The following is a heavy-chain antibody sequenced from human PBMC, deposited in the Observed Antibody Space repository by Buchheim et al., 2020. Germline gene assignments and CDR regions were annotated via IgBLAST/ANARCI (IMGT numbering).Heavy chain of an antibody. CDR2: IVGSDVST. D-gene: IGHD1-1*01. Sequence: EVQLLESGGGLVQPGGSLRLSCAASGFTFSSHAMTWVRQAPGKGLEWVSSIVGSDVSTYYADSVKGRFTISRDNSKSTLFLQMNSLRVEDTAVYYCAKGGWNENWGLGTL. CDR1: GFTFSSHA. J-gene: IGHJ4*02. CDR3: AKGGWNEN. V-gene: IGHV3-23*01.